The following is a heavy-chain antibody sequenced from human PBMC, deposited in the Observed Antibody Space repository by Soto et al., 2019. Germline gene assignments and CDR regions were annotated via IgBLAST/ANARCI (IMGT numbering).Heavy chain of an antibody. Sequence: HSETLSLTCTVSGGSISRGGYYWCWIRQHPGKGLEWIGYIYYSGSTYYNPSLKSRVTISVDTSKNQFSLKLSSVTAADTAVYYCAASCVGCGGFNYYGMDVWGQGTTVTVS. CDR2: IYYSGST. J-gene: IGHJ6*02. CDR1: GGSISRGGYY. V-gene: IGHV4-31*03. CDR3: AASCVGCGGFNYYGMDV. D-gene: IGHD2-21*01.